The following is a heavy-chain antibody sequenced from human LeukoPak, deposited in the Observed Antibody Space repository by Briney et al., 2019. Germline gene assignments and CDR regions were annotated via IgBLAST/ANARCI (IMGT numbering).Heavy chain of an antibody. CDR2: VHYDGSKI. J-gene: IGHJ6*03. V-gene: IGHV3-30*02. CDR1: GFTFSTYG. CDR3: AKDQVPMDV. Sequence: PGGSLRLSCAASGFTFSTYGMHWVRQAPCKGLEWVAYVHYDGSKIYYTDSVKGRFTISRDNSKHTAYLQMSSLTTDDTGVYYCAKDQVPMDVWGKGTTVTVSS.